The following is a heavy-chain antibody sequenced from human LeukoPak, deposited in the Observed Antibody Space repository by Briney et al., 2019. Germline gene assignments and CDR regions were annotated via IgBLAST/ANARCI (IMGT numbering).Heavy chain of an antibody. CDR1: GGSISSSSYY. V-gene: IGHV4-39*01. CDR2: IYYSGST. D-gene: IGHD2-21*02. CDR3: ARGRPYAYCGGDCFSYYYYMDV. J-gene: IGHJ6*03. Sequence: SETLSLTCTVSGGSISSSSYYWGWIRQPPGKGLEWIGSIYYSGSTYYNPSLKSRVTISVDTSKNQFSLKLSSVTAADTAVYYCARGRPYAYCGGDCFSYYYYMDVWGKGTTVTVSS.